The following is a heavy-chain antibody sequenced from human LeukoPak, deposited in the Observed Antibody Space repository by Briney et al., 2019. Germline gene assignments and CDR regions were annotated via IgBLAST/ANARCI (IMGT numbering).Heavy chain of an antibody. CDR3: ARGYTTGYYYYYMDV. Sequence: ASVKVSCKASGYTFTSYGISWVRQAPGQGLEWMGWISAYNGNTNYAQKLQGRVTMTTDTSTSTAYMELRSLGSDDTAVYYCARGYTTGYYYYYMDVWGKGTTVTVSS. CDR2: ISAYNGNT. CDR1: GYTFTSYG. J-gene: IGHJ6*03. D-gene: IGHD4-17*01. V-gene: IGHV1-18*01.